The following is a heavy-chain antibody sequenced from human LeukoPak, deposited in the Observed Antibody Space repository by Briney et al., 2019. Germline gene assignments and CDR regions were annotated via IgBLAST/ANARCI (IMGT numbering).Heavy chain of an antibody. J-gene: IGHJ3*02. CDR2: IKSDGSST. CDR1: GFTFSSYW. CDR3: ARRGAVADAFGI. Sequence: GGSLRLSCAASGFTFSSYWMHWVRQAPGKGLVWVSRIKSDGSSTSYADSVKGRFTISRDNAKNTLYLQMNSLRAEDTAVYYCARRGAVADAFGIWGQGTMVTVSS. D-gene: IGHD4-23*01. V-gene: IGHV3-74*01.